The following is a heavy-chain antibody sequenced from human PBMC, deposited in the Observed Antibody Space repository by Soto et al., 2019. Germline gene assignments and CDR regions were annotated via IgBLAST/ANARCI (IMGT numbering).Heavy chain of an antibody. J-gene: IGHJ5*02. V-gene: IGHV1-3*05. CDR3: ARDSGGSPWSNNWFDP. Sequence: QVQLVQSGAEEKKPGASVKVSCKASGYTFTSYAMHWVRQAPGQRLEWMGWINAGNGNTKYSQKFQGRVTITRDTSASTAYMELSSLRSEDTAVYYCARDSGGSPWSNNWFDPWGQGTLVTVSS. CDR1: GYTFTSYA. D-gene: IGHD2-15*01. CDR2: INAGNGNT.